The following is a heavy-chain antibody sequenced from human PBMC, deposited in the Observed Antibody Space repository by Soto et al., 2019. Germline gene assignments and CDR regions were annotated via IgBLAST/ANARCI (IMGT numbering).Heavy chain of an antibody. J-gene: IGHJ4*02. D-gene: IGHD3-10*01. CDR3: ATSMADRWPSVRGPLDY. CDR1: GFTFSSYA. Sequence: EVQLLESGGGLVQPGGSLRLSCAASGFTFSSYAMSWVRQAPGKGLEWVSAISGSGGSTYYADSVKGRFTISRDNSKNTLYLQMNSLRAEDTAVYYGATSMADRWPSVRGPLDYWGQGTLVTVSS. V-gene: IGHV3-23*01. CDR2: ISGSGGST.